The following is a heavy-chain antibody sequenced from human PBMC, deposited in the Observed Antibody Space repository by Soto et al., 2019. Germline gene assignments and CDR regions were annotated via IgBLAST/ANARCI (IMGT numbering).Heavy chain of an antibody. D-gene: IGHD1-1*01. CDR3: AKGGTGSSVGRYMDV. V-gene: IGHV3-23*01. CDR2: ISDTGGST. Sequence: EVQLLESGGGLVQPGGSLRLSCAASGFTFSSYAMSWVRQAPGKGLEWVSAISDTGGSTYHADSVKGRFTISRDNSKNTLYLLMNSPRAEYTAMYYCAKGGTGSSVGRYMDVWGNGTTVTVSS. J-gene: IGHJ6*03. CDR1: GFTFSSYA.